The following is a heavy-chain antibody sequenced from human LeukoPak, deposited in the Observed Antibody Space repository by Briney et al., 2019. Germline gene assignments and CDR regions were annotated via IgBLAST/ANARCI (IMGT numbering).Heavy chain of an antibody. CDR2: IYYSGST. Sequence: PSETLSLTCTVSGGSINNYYWSWIRQPPGKGLEWIGYIYYSGSTNYNPSLKSRVTISVDTSKNQFSLKLSSVTAADTAVYYCARGPEGIVVPAAVYFDYWGQGTLVTVSS. V-gene: IGHV4-59*12. J-gene: IGHJ4*02. CDR1: GGSINNYY. CDR3: ARGPEGIVVPAAVYFDY. D-gene: IGHD2-2*01.